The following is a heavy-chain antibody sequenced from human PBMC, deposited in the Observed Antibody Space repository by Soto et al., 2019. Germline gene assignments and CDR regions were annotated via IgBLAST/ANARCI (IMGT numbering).Heavy chain of an antibody. Sequence: QVQLVQSGAEVKKPGSSVKVSSKDSGGTFSTYSMFWVRQAPGQGLEWLGRIIPMLGVRNYAQRFQDRVTITADKSTATVHMELSSLRSEDTALYYCTIGSWSGEVFDIWGQGTMVIVSS. J-gene: IGHJ3*02. CDR3: TIGSWSGEVFDI. CDR1: GGTFSTYS. D-gene: IGHD2-21*01. V-gene: IGHV1-69*02. CDR2: IIPMLGVR.